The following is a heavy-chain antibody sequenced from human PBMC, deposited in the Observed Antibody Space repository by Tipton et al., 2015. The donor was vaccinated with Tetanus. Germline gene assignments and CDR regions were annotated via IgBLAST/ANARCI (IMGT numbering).Heavy chain of an antibody. J-gene: IGHJ4*02. V-gene: IGHV3-53*01. CDR3: ARGPLGTGVFDY. D-gene: IGHD7-27*01. CDR1: GVTVSGNY. CDR2: IYTGGSA. Sequence: SLRLSCAASGVTVSGNYMSWVRQAPGKGLEWVSVIYTGGSADYTDSVKGRFTISRDNSNNSLSLQMNSLRIDDTAVYYCARGPLGTGVFDYWGQGTLVSVST.